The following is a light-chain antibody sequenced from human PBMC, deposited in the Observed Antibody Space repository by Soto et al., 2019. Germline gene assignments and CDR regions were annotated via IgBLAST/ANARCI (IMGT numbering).Light chain of an antibody. J-gene: IGKJ5*01. CDR3: QQRSNWPRGIT. V-gene: IGKV3-11*01. CDR1: QSVSSC. CDR2: DAS. Sequence: EIVLTQSPVTLSLSPGTRATLSCRASQSVSSCLAWYQQKPGQAPRLLIYDASNRATGIPARFSGSGSGTDFTLTISSLEPEDFAVYYCQQRSNWPRGITFGQGTRLEIK.